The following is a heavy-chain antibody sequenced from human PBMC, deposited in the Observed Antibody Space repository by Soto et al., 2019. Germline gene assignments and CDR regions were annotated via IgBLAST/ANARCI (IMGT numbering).Heavy chain of an antibody. CDR2: ISYDGSNQ. J-gene: IGHJ4*02. CDR3: AKDQASGQGSFDS. Sequence: GGSLRLSCTASGFTFSDYYMHWVRQAPDKGLEWVALISYDGSNQYYADSVKGRFTISRDNSKNTLFLQMNSLRADDTAVYYCAKDQASGQGSFDSWGQGTLVTVSS. CDR1: GFTFSDYY. V-gene: IGHV3-30*18.